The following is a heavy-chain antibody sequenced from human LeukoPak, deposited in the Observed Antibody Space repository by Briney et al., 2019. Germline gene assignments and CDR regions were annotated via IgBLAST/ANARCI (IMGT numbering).Heavy chain of an antibody. CDR1: KFSFSSYG. CDR3: AKGEGLWFGELSPDY. V-gene: IGHV3-30*02. D-gene: IGHD3-10*01. J-gene: IGHJ4*02. CDR2: IWYDGSTK. Sequence: GGSLRLSCAASKFSFSSYGMHWVRQAPGKGLEWVAVIWYDGSTKYYADSVKGRFTISRDNSKNTLYLQMNSLRAEDTAVYYCAKGEGLWFGELSPDYWGQGTLVTVSS.